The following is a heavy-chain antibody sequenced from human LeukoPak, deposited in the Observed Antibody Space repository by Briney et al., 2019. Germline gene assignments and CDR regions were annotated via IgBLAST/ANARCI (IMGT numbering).Heavy chain of an antibody. Sequence: ASVKVSCKASGYTFTSYYMHWVRQAPGQGLEWMGIINPSDGSTSYAQKFQGRVTMTRDTSTSTVYMELSSLRSEDTAVYYCARDFWYYYDSSGYYYDYWGQGTLVTVSS. D-gene: IGHD3-22*01. J-gene: IGHJ4*02. CDR1: GYTFTSYY. CDR3: ARDFWYYYDSSGYYYDY. V-gene: IGHV1-46*01. CDR2: INPSDGST.